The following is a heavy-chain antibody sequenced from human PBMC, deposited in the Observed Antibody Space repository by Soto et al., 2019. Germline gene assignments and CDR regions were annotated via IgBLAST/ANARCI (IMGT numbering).Heavy chain of an antibody. CDR3: ARLLYYYDATGYYFFDY. Sequence: SETLSLTCTVSGGSVSSGTYYWSWIRQPPGKGLEWIGYMSYSGSANYNPSLKSRVTISVDSSKNQFSLKLSSVPAADTAVYFCARLLYYYDATGYYFFDYWGQGIPVTVSS. CDR1: GGSVSSGTYY. J-gene: IGHJ4*02. V-gene: IGHV4-61*01. D-gene: IGHD3-22*01. CDR2: MSYSGSA.